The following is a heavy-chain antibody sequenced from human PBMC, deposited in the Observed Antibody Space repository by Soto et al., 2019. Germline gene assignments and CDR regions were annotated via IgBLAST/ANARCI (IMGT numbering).Heavy chain of an antibody. CDR1: RFTFSTYE. D-gene: IGHD2-2*01. J-gene: IGHJ4*02. CDR3: VRYCSTTLCNGVATRTFDY. Sequence: EVQLVESGGALVQPGGSLRLSCAASRFTFSTYEMNWVRQAPGKGLEWVSYISTSGSTVYYADSVKGRFTISRDNTRNSLYLQMNSLIVKDTALYYCVRYCSTTLCNGVATRTFDYWGQGTLVTVSS. V-gene: IGHV3-48*03. CDR2: ISTSGSTV.